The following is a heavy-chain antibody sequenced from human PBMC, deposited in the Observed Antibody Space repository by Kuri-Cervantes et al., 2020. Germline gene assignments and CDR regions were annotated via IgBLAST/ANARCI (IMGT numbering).Heavy chain of an antibody. CDR1: GGSISSGGYY. V-gene: IGHV4-61*02. CDR2: IYTSGST. D-gene: IGHD6-19*01. Sequence: LRLSCTVSGGSISSGGYYWSWIRQPAGKGLEWIGRIYTSGSTNYNPSLKSRVTMSVDTSKNQFSLKLSSVTAADTAVYYCARGLGSSGWSLTRLPDNWFDPWGQGTLVTVSS. J-gene: IGHJ5*02. CDR3: ARGLGSSGWSLTRLPDNWFDP.